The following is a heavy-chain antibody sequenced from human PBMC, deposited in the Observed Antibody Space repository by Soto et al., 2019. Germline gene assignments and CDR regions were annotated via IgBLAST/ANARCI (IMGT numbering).Heavy chain of an antibody. CDR1: GGTFNTYS. J-gene: IGHJ4*02. CDR2: ITPILNTP. CDR3: ARSSPQYLFFDS. Sequence: QVQLVQSGAEVKKPGSSVVVSCKTSGGTFNTYSITWVRQAPGQGLEWMGRITPILNTPTYAQKFQGRVTITADKSTSTAYMPLTRLRFADTAIYFCARSSPQYLFFDSWGQGNLVTVSS. V-gene: IGHV1-69*08. D-gene: IGHD6-19*01.